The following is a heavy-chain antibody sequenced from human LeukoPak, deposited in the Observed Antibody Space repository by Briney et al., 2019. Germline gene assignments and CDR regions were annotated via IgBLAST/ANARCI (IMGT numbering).Heavy chain of an antibody. V-gene: IGHV4-59*01. CDR1: GGSISSYY. D-gene: IGHD3-10*01. Sequence: SETLSLTCTVSGGSISSYYWSWIRQPPGKGLEWIGYIYYSGSTNYKPSLKSRATISVDTSKNQFSLKLSSVTAADTAVYYCARGGYYGSGNDFRFDPWGQGTLVTVSS. J-gene: IGHJ5*02. CDR3: ARGGYYGSGNDFRFDP. CDR2: IYYSGST.